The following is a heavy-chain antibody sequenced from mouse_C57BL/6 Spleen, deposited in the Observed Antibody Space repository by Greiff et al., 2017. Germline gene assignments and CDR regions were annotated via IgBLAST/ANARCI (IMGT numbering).Heavy chain of an antibody. CDR3: ARSYDGYYDYYAMDY. V-gene: IGHV1-26*01. J-gene: IGHJ4*01. D-gene: IGHD2-3*01. CDR1: GYTFTDYY. CDR2: INPNNGGT. Sequence: VQLQQSGPELVKPGASVKISCKASGYTFTDYYMNWVKQSHGKSLEWIGDINPNNGGTSYNQKFKGKATLTVDKSSSTAYMELRSLTSEDSAVYYCARSYDGYYDYYAMDYWGQGTSVTVSS.